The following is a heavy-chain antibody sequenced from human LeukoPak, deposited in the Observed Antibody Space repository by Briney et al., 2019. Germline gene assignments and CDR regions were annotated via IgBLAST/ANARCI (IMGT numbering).Heavy chain of an antibody. V-gene: IGHV3-23*01. D-gene: IGHD1/OR15-1a*01. CDR1: GFTFSGYT. CDR2: ILANGDKT. CDR3: AKDEKPDGRWNIDH. J-gene: IGHJ4*02. Sequence: GGSLRLSCAASGFTFSGYTMNWVRQAPGKGLEWVSGILANGDKTYYADSVKGWFTISRDNSKNTLWLQMVSLRAEDMAVYYCAKDEKPDGRWNIDHWGQGTLVTVSS.